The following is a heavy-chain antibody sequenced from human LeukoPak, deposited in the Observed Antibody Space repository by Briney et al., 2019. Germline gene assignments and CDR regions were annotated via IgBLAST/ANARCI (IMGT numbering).Heavy chain of an antibody. J-gene: IGHJ5*02. D-gene: IGHD2-8*01. Sequence: PSETLSLTCTVSGGSISSSNWNCIRQAPGKGLEWIGYITFSGGTNYNPSLGSRVTISLDMSKNQFSLKLTSVTAADTAIYYGARDSVYDTNWYVPWGQGTLVTVSS. CDR2: ITFSGGT. CDR3: ARDSVYDTNWYVP. V-gene: IGHV4-59*01. CDR1: GGSISSSN.